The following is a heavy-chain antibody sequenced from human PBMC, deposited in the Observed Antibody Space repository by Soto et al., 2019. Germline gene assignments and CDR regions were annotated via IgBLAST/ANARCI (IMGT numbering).Heavy chain of an antibody. D-gene: IGHD3-10*01. V-gene: IGHV3-15*01. CDR3: ATDPAGMRRDY. CDR2: IKSKTDGGTA. J-gene: IGHJ4*02. CDR1: GFIFSNAW. Sequence: EVQLVESGGGSVKPGGSLRLSCAASGFIFSNAWMSWVRQAPGKGLAWVGRIKSKTDGGTADYAAPVKGRFTISRDDSKNTLYLQMNSLKTEDTAVYYCATDPAGMRRDYWGQGTLVTVSS.